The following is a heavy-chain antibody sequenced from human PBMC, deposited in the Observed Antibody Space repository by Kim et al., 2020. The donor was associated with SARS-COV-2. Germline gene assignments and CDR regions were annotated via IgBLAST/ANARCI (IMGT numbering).Heavy chain of an antibody. CDR1: GGTFSSYA. Sequence: SVKVSCKASGGTFSSYAISWVRQAPGQGLEWMGGIIPIFGTANYAQKFQGRVTITADESTSTAYMELRSLRSEDTAVYYCARGFTTVTLGGYYYYGMDVWGQGATVTVSS. J-gene: IGHJ6*02. CDR2: IIPIFGTA. D-gene: IGHD4-17*01. CDR3: ARGFTTVTLGGYYYYGMDV. V-gene: IGHV1-69*13.